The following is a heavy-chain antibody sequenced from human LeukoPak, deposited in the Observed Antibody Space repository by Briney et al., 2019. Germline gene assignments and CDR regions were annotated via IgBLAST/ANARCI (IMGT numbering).Heavy chain of an antibody. D-gene: IGHD3-10*01. CDR3: ARDLFYGSGSSDAFDI. Sequence: PSETLSLTCTVSGDSISSYYWSWIRQPAGKGLEWIGRIYTSGSTNYNPSLKSRVTMSVDTSKNQFSLKLSSVTAADTAVYYCARDLFYGSGSSDAFDIWGQGTMVTVSS. CDR1: GDSISSYY. J-gene: IGHJ3*02. V-gene: IGHV4-4*07. CDR2: IYTSGST.